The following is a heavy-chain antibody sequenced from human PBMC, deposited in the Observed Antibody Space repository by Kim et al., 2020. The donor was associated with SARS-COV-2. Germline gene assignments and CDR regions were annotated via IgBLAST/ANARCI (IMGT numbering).Heavy chain of an antibody. CDR3: AKDPVIAARRNNWFDP. Sequence: SVRGRFTTSRENSKNTLYLQMNSLRAEDTAVYYCAKDPVIAARRNNWFDPWGQGTLVTVSS. J-gene: IGHJ5*02. V-gene: IGHV3-23*01. D-gene: IGHD6-6*01.